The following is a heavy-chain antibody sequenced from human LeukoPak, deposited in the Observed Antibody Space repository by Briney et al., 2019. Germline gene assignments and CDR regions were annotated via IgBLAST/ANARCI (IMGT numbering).Heavy chain of an antibody. Sequence: GSLRLSCAASGFTFSSYAMHWVRQAPGKGLEWVAVISYDGSNKYYADSVKGRFSISRDNAKNSLYLQMNSLRAEDTAVYYCARVWSPPYTSSWPSYFDFWGQGTLVTVSS. V-gene: IGHV3-30*04. D-gene: IGHD6-13*01. CDR2: ISYDGSNK. J-gene: IGHJ4*02. CDR1: GFTFSSYA. CDR3: ARVWSPPYTSSWPSYFDF.